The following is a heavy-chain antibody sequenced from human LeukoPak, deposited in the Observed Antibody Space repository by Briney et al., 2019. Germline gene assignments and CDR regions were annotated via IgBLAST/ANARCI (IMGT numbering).Heavy chain of an antibody. J-gene: IGHJ4*02. D-gene: IGHD3-10*01. CDR2: IKQDGSEK. CDR1: GFTFSSYW. CDR3: ARGRLGSGSYCAGDY. Sequence: PGGSLRLSCAASGFTFSSYWMSWVRQAPGKGLEWVANIKQDGSEKYYVDSVKGRFTISRDNAKNSLYLQMNSLRAEDTAVYYCARGRLGSGSYCAGDYWGQGTLVTVSS. V-gene: IGHV3-7*01.